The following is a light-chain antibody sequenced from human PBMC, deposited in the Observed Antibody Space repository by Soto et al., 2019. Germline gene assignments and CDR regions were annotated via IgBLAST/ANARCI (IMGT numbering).Light chain of an antibody. CDR3: QQYNTGSSIT. J-gene: IGKJ5*01. V-gene: IGKV3-15*01. CDR2: DTS. CDR1: QSVSSN. Sequence: EIVMPQSPATLSVSPGERSTLSCMASQSVSSNLAWYQQKPGQVPRLLIYDTSTRATGIPARFSGSGSGTEFTLTISSLQSEDFAVYYCQQYNTGSSITFGQGTRLETK.